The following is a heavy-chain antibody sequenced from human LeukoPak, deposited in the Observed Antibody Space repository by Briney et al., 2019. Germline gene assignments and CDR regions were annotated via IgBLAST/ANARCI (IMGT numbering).Heavy chain of an antibody. CDR1: GYTFTGYY. CDR3: ARLWLRFWGGTYFDY. V-gene: IGHV1-2*02. D-gene: IGHD5-12*01. J-gene: IGHJ4*02. CDR2: INPNSGGT. Sequence: ASVKVSCKASGYTFTGYYMHWVRQAPGQGLEWMGWINPNSGGTNYAQKFQGRVTMTRDTSISTAYMELSRLRSDDTAVYYCARLWLRFWGGTYFDYWGQGTLVTVSS.